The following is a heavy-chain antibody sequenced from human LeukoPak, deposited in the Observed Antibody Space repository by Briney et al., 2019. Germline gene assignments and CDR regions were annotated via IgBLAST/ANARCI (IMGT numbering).Heavy chain of an antibody. CDR1: GFPFDDFT. J-gene: IGHJ4*02. V-gene: IGHV3-43*01. CDR3: ARDDQTYCSSSTCYGGDFES. Sequence: PGGSLRLSCAASGFPFDDFTMHWVRQLPGKGLQWVSLICWDGTYQYYEDSVKGRFTISRHNSRNTLFLDMKSLTTDDSGLYYRARDDQTYCSSSTCYGGDFESWGQGTLVSVSS. D-gene: IGHD2-2*01. CDR2: ICWDGTYQ.